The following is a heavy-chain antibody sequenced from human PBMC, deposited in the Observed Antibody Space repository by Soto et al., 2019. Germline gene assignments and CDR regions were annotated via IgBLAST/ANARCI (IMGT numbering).Heavy chain of an antibody. CDR3: ASSPRLYGSGSTLSAFDI. CDR1: GGSISSYY. Sequence: SETLSLTCTVSGGSISSYYWSWIRQPPGKGLEWIGYIYYRGSTNYNPSLKSRVTISVDTSKNQFSLKLSSVTAADTALFYCASSPRLYGSGSTLSAFDIWGQGTMVTVSS. J-gene: IGHJ3*02. CDR2: IYYRGST. V-gene: IGHV4-59*08. D-gene: IGHD3-10*01.